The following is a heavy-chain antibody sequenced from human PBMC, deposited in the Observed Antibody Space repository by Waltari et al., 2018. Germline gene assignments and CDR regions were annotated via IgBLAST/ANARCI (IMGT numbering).Heavy chain of an antibody. D-gene: IGHD3-22*01. CDR1: GFTFSCYR. V-gene: IGHV3-7*01. Sequence: EVQLVESGGGLVQPGGSLRRSCAASGFTFSCYRMSWVRQAPGKGLEWVANIKQDGSEKYYVDSVKGRFTISRDNAKNSLYLQMNSLRAEDTAVYYCARASANYYDSSGPGDYWGQGTLVTVSS. CDR2: IKQDGSEK. CDR3: ARASANYYDSSGPGDY. J-gene: IGHJ4*02.